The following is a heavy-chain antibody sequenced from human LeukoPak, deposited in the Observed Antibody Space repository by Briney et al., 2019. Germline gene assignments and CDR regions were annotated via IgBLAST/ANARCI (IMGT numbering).Heavy chain of an antibody. Sequence: SETLSLTCTVSGGSISSSSYYWGWIRQPPGQGLEWIGSIYYSGSTYYNPSLKSRVTISIDTSKNQFSLKLSSVTAADTAVYYCARHARRTNWFDPWGQGTLVTVSS. D-gene: IGHD2-15*01. CDR1: GGSISSSSYY. J-gene: IGHJ5*02. CDR2: IYYSGST. V-gene: IGHV4-39*01. CDR3: ARHARRTNWFDP.